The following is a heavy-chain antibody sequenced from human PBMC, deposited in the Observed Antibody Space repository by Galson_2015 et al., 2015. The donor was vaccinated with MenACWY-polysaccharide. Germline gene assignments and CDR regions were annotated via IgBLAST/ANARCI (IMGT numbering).Heavy chain of an antibody. J-gene: IGHJ5*02. D-gene: IGHD2-15*01. Sequence: SLRLSCAASGFTFSSYWMHWVPQAPGKGLVWVSRTNGDGSATDYADSVKGRFTISRDNAKNTLYLQMNSMRAEDTAVYYCARAGTKSSRRGNCNFNWFDPWGQRTLVTRSS. CDR2: TNGDGSAT. CDR3: ARAGTKSSRRGNCNFNWFDP. CDR1: GFTFSSYW. V-gene: IGHV3-74*01.